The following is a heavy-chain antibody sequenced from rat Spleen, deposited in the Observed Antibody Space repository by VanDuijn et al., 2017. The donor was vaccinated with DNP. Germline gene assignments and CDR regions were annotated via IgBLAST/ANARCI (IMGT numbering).Heavy chain of an antibody. D-gene: IGHD1-6*01. V-gene: IGHV2S12*01. CDR2: ISSGGST. CDR3: TRGGYTTDYYAMDA. Sequence: QVQLKESGPGLVQPSQTLSLTCTVSGFSLTSYGVSWVRQPPGKGLEWIAAISSGGSTYYNSALKSRLSISRDTSKSQVFLKMNSLQTEDTAIYFCTRGGYTTDYYAMDAWGQGTSVTVSS. J-gene: IGHJ4*01. CDR1: GFSLTSYG.